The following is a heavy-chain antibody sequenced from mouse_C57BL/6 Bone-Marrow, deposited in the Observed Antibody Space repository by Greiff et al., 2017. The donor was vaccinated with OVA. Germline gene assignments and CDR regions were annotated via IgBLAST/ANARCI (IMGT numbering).Heavy chain of an antibody. V-gene: IGHV1-52*01. CDR2: IDPSDSET. D-gene: IGHD2-3*01. CDR1: GYTFTSYW. Sequence: QVQLQQPGAELVRPGSSVKLSCKASGYTFTSYWMHWVKQRPIQGLEWIGNIDPSDSETHYNQKFKDKATLTVDKSSSTAYMQLSSLTSEDSAVYYCASDGYYAMDYWGQRTSVTVSS. CDR3: ASDGYYAMDY. J-gene: IGHJ4*01.